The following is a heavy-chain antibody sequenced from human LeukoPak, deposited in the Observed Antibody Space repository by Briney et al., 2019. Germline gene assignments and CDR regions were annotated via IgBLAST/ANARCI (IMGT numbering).Heavy chain of an antibody. Sequence: GASAKVSCKASGYTFTSYDINWVRQATGQGLEWMGWMNPNSGNTGYAQKFQGRVTMTRNTSISTAYMELSSLRSEDTAVYYCARAQAPPARTGYGMDVWGQGTTVTVSS. CDR3: ARAQAPPARTGYGMDV. J-gene: IGHJ6*02. CDR2: MNPNSGNT. V-gene: IGHV1-8*01. D-gene: IGHD6-25*01. CDR1: GYTFTSYD.